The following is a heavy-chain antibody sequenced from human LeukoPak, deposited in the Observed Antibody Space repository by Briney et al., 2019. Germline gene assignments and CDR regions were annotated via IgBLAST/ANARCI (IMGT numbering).Heavy chain of an antibody. D-gene: IGHD3-22*01. J-gene: IGHJ6*02. CDR3: AKERKTYYDSSGFGWDV. CDR2: IFQSGST. V-gene: IGHV4-4*02. Sequence: SGTLSLTCAVSGGSISSSDWWSWVRQPPGKGLEWIGEIFQSGSTNYNPSLKSRVTILADKSKNQFSLMLTSVTAADTAVYYCAKERKTYYDSSGFGWDVWGQGTTVTVSS. CDR1: GGSISSSDW.